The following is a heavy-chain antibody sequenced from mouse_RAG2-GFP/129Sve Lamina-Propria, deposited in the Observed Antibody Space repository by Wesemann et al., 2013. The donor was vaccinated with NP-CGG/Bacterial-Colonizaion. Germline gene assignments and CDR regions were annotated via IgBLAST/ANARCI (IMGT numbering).Heavy chain of an antibody. J-gene: IGHJ1*03. CDR3: TRIITTVVAQSRDWYFDV. D-gene: IGHD1-1*01. Sequence: EVKLEESGGGLVQPGGSMKLSCAASGFTFSDAWMDWVRQSPEKGLEWVAEIRNKANNHATYYAESVKGRFTISRDDSKSSVYLQMNSLRAEDTGIYYCTRIITTVVAQSRDWYFDVWGTGTTVTVSS. CDR2: IRNKANNHAT. CDR1: GFTFSDAW. V-gene: IGHV6-6*01.